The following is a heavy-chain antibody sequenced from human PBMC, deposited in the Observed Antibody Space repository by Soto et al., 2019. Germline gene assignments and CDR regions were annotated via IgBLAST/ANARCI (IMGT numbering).Heavy chain of an antibody. J-gene: IGHJ4*02. D-gene: IGHD1-26*01. CDR3: ARSGNEGAVDY. CDR1: GDSVSSKSAA. Sequence: PSQTLSLTCAISGDSVSSKSAAWNWIRHSPSRGLEWLGRTCYRSKWYNEYAVSVKSRIIINPDTSKNQFSLQLNSVTPEDTAVDYCARSGNEGAVDYWGQGTLVTVSS. V-gene: IGHV6-1*01. CDR2: TCYRSKWYN.